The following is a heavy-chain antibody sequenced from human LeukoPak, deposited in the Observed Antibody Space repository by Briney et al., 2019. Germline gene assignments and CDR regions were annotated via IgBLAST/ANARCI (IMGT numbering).Heavy chain of an antibody. CDR3: ARGGYIAAAGS. CDR1: GFTFSSYA. J-gene: IGHJ4*02. Sequence: GGSLRLSCAASGFTFSSYAMSWVRQAPGKGLEWVSAISGSGGSTYYADSVKGRFTISRDNSKNTLYLQMNSLRADDTAVYYCARGGYIAAAGSWGQGTLVTVSS. CDR2: ISGSGGST. D-gene: IGHD6-13*01. V-gene: IGHV3-23*01.